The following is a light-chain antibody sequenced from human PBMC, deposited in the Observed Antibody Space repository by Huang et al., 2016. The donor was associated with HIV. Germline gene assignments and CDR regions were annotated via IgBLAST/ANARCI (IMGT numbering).Light chain of an antibody. CDR3: QQYDILPYT. Sequence: DIQMTQSPSSLSASVGDRVPITCQASQDISNYLNWYQQKPGKAPKLLIYDASNLETGVPSRFSGSGSGTDFTFTIRSLQPEDIATYYCQQYDILPYTFGQGTKLEIK. V-gene: IGKV1-33*01. J-gene: IGKJ2*01. CDR1: QDISNY. CDR2: DAS.